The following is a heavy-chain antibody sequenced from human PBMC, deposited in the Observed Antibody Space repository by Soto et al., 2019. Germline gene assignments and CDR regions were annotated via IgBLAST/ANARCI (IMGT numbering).Heavy chain of an antibody. J-gene: IGHJ4*02. V-gene: IGHV4-31*03. Sequence: SETLSLTCTVSGGSITTGVYYWSWIRQLPGKGLEWIGHRYYSESTYYNPSLKSRVSISLDTSKNQFSLKLSFVTAADTAMYYCARTKCSGGSCYSWSLDYWGQGTPVTVSS. D-gene: IGHD2-15*01. CDR3: ARTKCSGGSCYSWSLDY. CDR2: RYYSEST. CDR1: GGSITTGVYY.